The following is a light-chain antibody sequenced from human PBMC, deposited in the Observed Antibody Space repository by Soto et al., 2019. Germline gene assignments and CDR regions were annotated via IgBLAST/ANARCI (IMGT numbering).Light chain of an antibody. CDR2: DAS. J-gene: IGKJ1*01. V-gene: IGKV1-5*01. CDR1: QSISAW. CDR3: QQYSSYRT. Sequence: DIQMTQSPSTLFASVGDRVTITCRASQSISAWLAWYQQKPGKAPKLLIYDASILESGVPSRFSGSGSGTEFSLTISSLQPDDFATYSCQQYSSYRTFGQGTKVDIK.